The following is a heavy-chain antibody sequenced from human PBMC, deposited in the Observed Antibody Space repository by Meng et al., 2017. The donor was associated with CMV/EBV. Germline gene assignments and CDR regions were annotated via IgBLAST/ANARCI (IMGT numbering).Heavy chain of an antibody. CDR1: GYSFTSYW. CDR2: IYPGDSDT. D-gene: IGHD1-26*01. V-gene: IGHV5-51*04. Sequence: GGSLRLSCKGSGYSFTSYWIGWVRQMPGKGLEWMGIIYPGDSDTRYSPSFQGQVTISADKPISTAYLQWSSLKASDTAMYYCAGTWEPYAFDIWGQGTMVTVSS. J-gene: IGHJ3*02. CDR3: AGTWEPYAFDI.